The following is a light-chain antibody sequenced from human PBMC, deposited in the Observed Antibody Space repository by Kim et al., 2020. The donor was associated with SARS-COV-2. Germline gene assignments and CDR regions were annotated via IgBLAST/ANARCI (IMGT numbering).Light chain of an antibody. CDR1: QSLLHSNGKTY. J-gene: IGKJ4*01. CDR2: EGS. Sequence: EIVMTQTPLSLSVTPGQPASISCKSSQSLLHSNGKTYLCWYLQKPGQSPQLLIYEGSRRFSGVPDRFSGSGSGTDFTLQISRVEAEDVGVFYCMQGIQLPVTFGGGTKVDIK. CDR3: MQGIQLPVT. V-gene: IGKV2-29*02.